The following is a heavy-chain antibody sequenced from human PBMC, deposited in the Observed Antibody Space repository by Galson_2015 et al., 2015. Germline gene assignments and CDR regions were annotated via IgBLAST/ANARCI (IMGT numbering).Heavy chain of an antibody. Sequence: SLRLSCAASGFTFSSYSMNWVRQAPGKGLEWVSYISSSRTMYYADSVKGRFTISRDNAKNSLYLQMNSLRDEDTAVYYCARGDAGSVTFDIWGQGTMVTVSS. CDR2: ISSSRTM. J-gene: IGHJ3*02. CDR3: ARGDAGSVTFDI. CDR1: GFTFSSYS. D-gene: IGHD2-21*02. V-gene: IGHV3-48*02.